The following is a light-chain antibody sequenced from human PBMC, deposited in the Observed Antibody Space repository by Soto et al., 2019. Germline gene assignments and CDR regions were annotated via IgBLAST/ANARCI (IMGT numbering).Light chain of an antibody. Sequence: QSALTQPASVSGSPGQSVTISCTGARSDVGGYDYVSWYQQHPGKAPKLILYEVNNRPSGVSNHFSGSKSGNTASLIISGLQADDEADYYCSSYSTTSTLVFGSGTKLTVL. J-gene: IGLJ1*01. CDR2: EVN. CDR1: RSDVGGYDY. V-gene: IGLV2-14*01. CDR3: SSYSTTSTLV.